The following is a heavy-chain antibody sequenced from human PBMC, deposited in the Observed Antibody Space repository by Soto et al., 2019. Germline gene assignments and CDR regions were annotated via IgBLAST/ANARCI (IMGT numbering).Heavy chain of an antibody. D-gene: IGHD3-3*01. V-gene: IGHV3-23*01. CDR3: AKFSRDRKSLGISNYFDY. J-gene: IGHJ4*02. CDR1: GFTFSSYA. CDR2: ISGSGGST. Sequence: GGSLRLSCAASGFTFSSYAMSWVRQAPGKGLEWVSAISGSGGSTYYADSVKGRFTISRDNSKNTLYLQMNSLRAEDTAVYYCAKFSRDRKSLGISNYFDYWGQGTLVTVSS.